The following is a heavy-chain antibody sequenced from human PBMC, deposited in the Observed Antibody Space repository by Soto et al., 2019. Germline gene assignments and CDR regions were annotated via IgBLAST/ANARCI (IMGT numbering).Heavy chain of an antibody. D-gene: IGHD2-8*02. CDR2: INHSGST. V-gene: IGHV4-34*01. J-gene: IGHJ4*02. CDR3: ARDKITGLFHY. CDR1: GGAFSGYY. Sequence: QVQLQQWGAGRLKPSETLSLTCAVYGGAFSGYYWTWSRQPPATGLEWIGEINHSGSTNYNPSLKSLVTFSVDTSKNQFSLKLTSVTAADTAVYCCARDKITGLFHYGGQGTLVTVSS.